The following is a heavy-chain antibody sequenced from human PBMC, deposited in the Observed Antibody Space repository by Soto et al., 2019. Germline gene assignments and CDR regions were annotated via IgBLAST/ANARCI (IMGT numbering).Heavy chain of an antibody. CDR2: IIPVFQTA. V-gene: IGHV1-69*01. CDR1: GGLFSSYP. J-gene: IGHJ4*02. D-gene: IGHD3-22*01. CDR3: ARGGSGYTWFNEF. Sequence: QEQLVQSGAEVKKPGSSVKVSCKASGGLFSSYPISWVRQVPGQGLEWMGGIIPVFQTAYYTQRFQGRVTINADEYTHTAYRELSSLRSEDTAIYYCARGGSGYTWFNEFWGQGTLVTVSS.